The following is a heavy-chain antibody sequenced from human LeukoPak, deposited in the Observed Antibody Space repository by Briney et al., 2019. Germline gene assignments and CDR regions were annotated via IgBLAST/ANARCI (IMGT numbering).Heavy chain of an antibody. CDR1: GFTFSSYG. Sequence: PGRSLRLSCAASGFTFSSYGMHWVRQAPGKGLEWVAVIWYDGSNKYYADSVKGRFTISRDNSKNTLYLQMNSLRAEDTAVYYCARDPQYCSGGSCYSFDYWGQGTLVTVSS. CDR3: ARDPQYCSGGSCYSFDY. V-gene: IGHV3-33*01. CDR2: IWYDGSNK. D-gene: IGHD2-15*01. J-gene: IGHJ4*02.